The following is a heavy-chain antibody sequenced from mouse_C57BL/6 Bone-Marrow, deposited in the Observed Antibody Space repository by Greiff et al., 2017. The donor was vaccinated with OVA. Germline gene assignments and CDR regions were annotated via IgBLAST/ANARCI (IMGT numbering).Heavy chain of an antibody. CDR1: GYAFTNYL. V-gene: IGHV1-54*01. D-gene: IGHD2-2*01. CDR2: INHGSGGT. J-gene: IGHJ1*03. CDR3: ARSRLRRGDGYFDV. Sequence: VQLQQSGAELVRPGTSVKVSCKASGYAFTNYLIEWVKQRPGQGLEWIGVINHGSGGTNYHEKVKGKATLTADKSSSTAYMQLSSLTSEDSAVYFCARSRLRRGDGYFDVWGTGTTVTVSS.